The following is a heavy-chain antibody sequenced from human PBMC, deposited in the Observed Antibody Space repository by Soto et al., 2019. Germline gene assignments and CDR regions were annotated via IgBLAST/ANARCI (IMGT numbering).Heavy chain of an antibody. CDR1: CYSIISGYY. D-gene: IGHD3-3*01. V-gene: IGHV4-38-2*01. J-gene: IGHJ5*02. CDR2: IYHGGST. Sequence: SETLSLTCAFSCYSIISGYYWGWIRQPPGKGLEWIGSIYHGGSTYYNPSLKSRVTISVDTSKNQFSLKLSSVTAADTAVYYCARLSNMARTYYDFWSGLRRNWFDPWGQGTLVTVSS. CDR3: ARLSNMARTYYDFWSGLRRNWFDP.